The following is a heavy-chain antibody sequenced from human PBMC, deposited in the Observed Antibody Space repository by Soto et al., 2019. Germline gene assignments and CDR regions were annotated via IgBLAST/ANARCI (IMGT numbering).Heavy chain of an antibody. CDR1: GHSISRGFYY. Sequence: SETLSLTCAVSGHSISRGFYYWGWIRQPPGKGLEWIGIIYHSGSTYYNPSLKSRVTISLDTSKNQLSLNLSSVTAADTGVYYCARYGCSTRSSSFHNWGQGT. CDR2: IYHSGST. J-gene: IGHJ4*02. D-gene: IGHD6-13*01. V-gene: IGHV4-38-2*01. CDR3: ARYGCSTRSSSFHN.